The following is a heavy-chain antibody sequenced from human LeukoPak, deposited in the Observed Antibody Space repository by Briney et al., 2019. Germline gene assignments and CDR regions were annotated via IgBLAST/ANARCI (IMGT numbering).Heavy chain of an antibody. CDR2: IYYSGST. CDR3: ARRYSYGYVFFDY. CDR1: GGSISSSSYY. V-gene: IGHV4-39*01. J-gene: IGHJ4*02. D-gene: IGHD5-18*01. Sequence: PSETLSLTCTVSGGSISSSSYYWGWTRRPPGKGLEWVGSIYYSGSTYYNPSLKSRVTISVDTSKNQFSLKLSSVIAADTAVYYCARRYSYGYVFFDYWGQGTLVTVSS.